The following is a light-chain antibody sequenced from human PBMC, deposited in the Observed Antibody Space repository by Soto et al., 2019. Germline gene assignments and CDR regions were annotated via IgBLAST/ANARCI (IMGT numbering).Light chain of an antibody. J-gene: IGLJ2*01. CDR1: SSNIGNND. CDR2: DNN. Sequence: QSVLTQPPSVSAAPGQKVTISCSGSSSNIGNNDVSWYQQLPGTAPKLLIYDNNKRPSGIPDRFSGSKSGTSASLGITGLRTGDEAEYYCGSWESSLSTGIFGGGTKVTVL. CDR3: GSWESSLSTGI. V-gene: IGLV1-51*01.